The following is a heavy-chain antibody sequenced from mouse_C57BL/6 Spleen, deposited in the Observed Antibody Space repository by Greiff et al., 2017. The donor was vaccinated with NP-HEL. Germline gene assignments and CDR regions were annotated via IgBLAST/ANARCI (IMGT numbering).Heavy chain of an antibody. CDR3: ARENWDHFDY. J-gene: IGHJ2*01. D-gene: IGHD4-1*01. CDR2: INPSTGGT. CDR1: GYSFTGYY. Sequence: VQLKQSGPELVKPGASVKISCKASGYSFTGYYMNWVKQSPEKSLEWIGEINPSTGGTTYNQKFKAKATLTVDKSSSTAYMQLKSLTSEDSAVYYCARENWDHFDYWGQGTTLTVSS. V-gene: IGHV1-42*01.